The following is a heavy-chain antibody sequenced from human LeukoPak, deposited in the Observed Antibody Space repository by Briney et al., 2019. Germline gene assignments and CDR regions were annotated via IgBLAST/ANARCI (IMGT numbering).Heavy chain of an antibody. Sequence: ASVKVSSKASGYTLTAYYMHWDRQAPGQGIEWMGWIHPNSGRTNYAQTFQGRVTLTRDPSISTAYMELSRLRSDDTAVYYCARVRFLECFFDAFDIWVQGTMVTVPS. CDR3: ARVRFLECFFDAFDI. CDR1: GYTLTAYY. V-gene: IGHV1-2*02. D-gene: IGHD3-3*01. J-gene: IGHJ3*02. CDR2: IHPNSGRT.